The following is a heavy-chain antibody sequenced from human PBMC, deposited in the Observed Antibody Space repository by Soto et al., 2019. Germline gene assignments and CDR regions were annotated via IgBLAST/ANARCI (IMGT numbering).Heavy chain of an antibody. CDR3: ALLTTVASNWFDP. CDR1: GFTFSSYW. Sequence: TGGSLRLSCAASGFTFSSYWMSWVRQAPGKGLEWVANIKQDGSEKYYVDSVKGRFTISRDNAKNSLYLQMNSLRAEDTAVYYCALLTTVASNWFDPWGQGTLVTVSS. CDR2: IKQDGSEK. J-gene: IGHJ5*02. V-gene: IGHV3-7*02. D-gene: IGHD4-17*01.